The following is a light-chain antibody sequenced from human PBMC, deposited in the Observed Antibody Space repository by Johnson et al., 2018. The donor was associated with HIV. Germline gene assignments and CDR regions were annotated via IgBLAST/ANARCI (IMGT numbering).Light chain of an antibody. V-gene: IGLV1-51*01. Sequence: QAVLTQPPSVSAAPGQKVTISCSGSSSNIGNNYVSWYQQLPGTAPKLLIYDNNKRPSGIPDRFSGSRSGTSATLAITGLQTGDEADYYCGAWDSSLRGFVFGSATKVTVL. J-gene: IGLJ1*01. CDR1: SSNIGNNY. CDR3: GAWDSSLRGFV. CDR2: DNN.